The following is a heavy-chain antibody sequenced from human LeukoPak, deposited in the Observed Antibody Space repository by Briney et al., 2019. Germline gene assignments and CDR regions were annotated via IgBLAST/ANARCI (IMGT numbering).Heavy chain of an antibody. V-gene: IGHV3-11*03. CDR1: GFTFRDYY. CDR3: ARRGYVDTAMVSDY. J-gene: IGHJ4*02. Sequence: PGGSLRLSCAASGFTFRDYYMSWIRQAPGKGLEWVSYISSRSDYTNYADSVKGRFTISRDNAKNSLYLQMNSLRAEDTAVYYCARRGYVDTAMVSDYWGQGTLVTVSS. CDR2: ISSRSDYT. D-gene: IGHD5-18*01.